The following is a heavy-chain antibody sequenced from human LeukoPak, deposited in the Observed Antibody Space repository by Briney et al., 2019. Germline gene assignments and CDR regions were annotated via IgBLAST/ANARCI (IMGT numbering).Heavy chain of an antibody. Sequence: SQTLSLTCTVSGGSISSGGYYWSWIRQHPGKGLEWIGYIYYSGSTYYNPSLKSRVTISVDTSNNQFSLKLSSVTAADTAVYYCARGYYDFWSGYYLWGQGTLVTVSS. CDR2: IYYSGST. J-gene: IGHJ4*02. V-gene: IGHV4-31*03. CDR3: ARGYYDFWSGYYL. CDR1: GGSISSGGYY. D-gene: IGHD3-3*01.